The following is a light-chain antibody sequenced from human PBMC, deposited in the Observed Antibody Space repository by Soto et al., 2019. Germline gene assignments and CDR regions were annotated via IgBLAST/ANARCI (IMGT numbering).Light chain of an antibody. Sequence: DIVMTQSPLSLPVTPGEPASISCRSSQSLLHSNGYNYLDWYLQKPGQSPHLLIYMGSSRASGVRERFSGSRSSTDFTLNNSRVEAEDVGVYFCMQALHTPTFGGEPKV. CDR2: MGS. V-gene: IGKV2-28*01. CDR3: MQALHTPT. CDR1: QSLLHSNGYNY. J-gene: IGKJ4*01.